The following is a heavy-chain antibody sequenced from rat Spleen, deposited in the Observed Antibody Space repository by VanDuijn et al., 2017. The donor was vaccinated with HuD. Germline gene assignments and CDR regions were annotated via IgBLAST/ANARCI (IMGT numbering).Heavy chain of an antibody. CDR1: GFTLSDYY. Sequence: EVQLVESDGGLVQPGRSLKLSCAASGFTLSDYYMAWVRQAPTKGLEWVATISYDGSNTFYRDSVKGRFTISRDPAKNTLYLQMDSLRSEDTATYYCARHGRIYYYDGSYFYFDYWGQGVMVPVSS. V-gene: IGHV5-29*01. CDR2: ISYDGSNT. CDR3: ARHGRIYYYDGSYFYFDY. J-gene: IGHJ2*01. D-gene: IGHD1-12*02.